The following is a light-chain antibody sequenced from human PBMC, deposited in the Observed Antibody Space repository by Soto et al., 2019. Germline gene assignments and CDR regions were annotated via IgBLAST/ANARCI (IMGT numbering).Light chain of an antibody. CDR3: CSYAGSVV. J-gene: IGLJ2*01. CDR2: DVN. V-gene: IGLV2-11*01. CDR1: SSDVGGYNY. Sequence: QSVLTQPRSVSGSPGQSVTISCTGTSSDVGGYNYVSWYQKHPSKAPKLMIYDVNKRPSGVPDRFSGSKSGNTASLTISGLQAEDEADYYCCSYAGSVVFGGGTKVTVL.